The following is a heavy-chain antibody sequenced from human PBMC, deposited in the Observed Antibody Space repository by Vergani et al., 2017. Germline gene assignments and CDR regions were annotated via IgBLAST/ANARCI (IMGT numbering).Heavy chain of an antibody. Sequence: QLQLQESGPGLVKPSETLSLTCTVSGDSINSSTYYWGWIRQTPEKGLEWIGSVYYTGSTYYNPSLTSRVTMSIDTSKNVFSLRMRPVTAADTAAYYCARQTEGDHYYYYLDAWAKGAAVTVSS. CDR2: VYYTGST. CDR1: GDSINSSTYY. J-gene: IGHJ6*03. V-gene: IGHV4-39*01. D-gene: IGHD1-26*01. CDR3: ARQTEGDHYYYYLDA.